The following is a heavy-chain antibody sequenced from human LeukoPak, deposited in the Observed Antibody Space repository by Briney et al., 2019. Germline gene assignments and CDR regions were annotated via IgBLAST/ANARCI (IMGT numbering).Heavy chain of an antibody. Sequence: TSETLSLTCTVSGGSVSSSSYYWGWIRQPPGKGLEWIGSIYYSGTTYYNPSLKSRVTISVDTSKNQFSLKLSSVTAADTAVYYCARHVVGAAAGRLAYYYMDVWGKGTTVTISS. CDR1: GGSVSSSSYY. CDR3: ARHVVGAAAGRLAYYYMDV. D-gene: IGHD6-13*01. V-gene: IGHV4-39*01. J-gene: IGHJ6*03. CDR2: IYYSGTT.